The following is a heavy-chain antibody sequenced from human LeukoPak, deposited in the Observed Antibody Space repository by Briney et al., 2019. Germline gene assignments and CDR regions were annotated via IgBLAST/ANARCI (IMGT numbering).Heavy chain of an antibody. CDR2: IRYDGSNK. V-gene: IGHV3-30*02. CDR3: AKDLRAVAGRGYYFDY. Sequence: GGSLRLSCAPSGFTFSSYGMHWVRQAPGKVLEWVAFIRYDGSNKYYADSVKGRFTTSRDNSKNTLYLQMNSLRAEDTAVYYCAKDLRAVAGRGYYFDYWGQGTLITVSS. CDR1: GFTFSSYG. D-gene: IGHD6-19*01. J-gene: IGHJ4*02.